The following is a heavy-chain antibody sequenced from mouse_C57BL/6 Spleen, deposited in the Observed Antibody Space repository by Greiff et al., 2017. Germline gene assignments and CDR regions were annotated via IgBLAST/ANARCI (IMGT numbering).Heavy chain of an antibody. Sequence: QVQLQQPGAELVRPGSSVKLSCKASGYTFTSYWMDWVKQRPGQGLEWIGNIYPSDSETHYNQKFKDKATLTVDKSSSTAYMQLSSLTSADSAVYYCARRGAQYFDYWGQGTTLTVSS. CDR1: GYTFTSYW. D-gene: IGHD3-2*02. J-gene: IGHJ2*01. CDR2: IYPSDSET. CDR3: ARRGAQYFDY. V-gene: IGHV1-61*01.